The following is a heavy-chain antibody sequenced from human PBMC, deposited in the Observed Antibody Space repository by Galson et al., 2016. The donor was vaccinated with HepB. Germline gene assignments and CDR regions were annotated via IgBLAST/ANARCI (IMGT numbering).Heavy chain of an antibody. Sequence: SLRLSCAASGFVFSSYWMAWVRQAPGKGLEWVASIKLDGSEKHHLESVEGRFTVTRDNAYNSLYLQMNSLRVEDTAVYYCVRGAGGYAPHFDYWGQGTLVTVSS. CDR3: VRGAGGYAPHFDY. J-gene: IGHJ4*02. D-gene: IGHD5-12*01. CDR2: IKLDGSEK. V-gene: IGHV3-7*01. CDR1: GFVFSSYW.